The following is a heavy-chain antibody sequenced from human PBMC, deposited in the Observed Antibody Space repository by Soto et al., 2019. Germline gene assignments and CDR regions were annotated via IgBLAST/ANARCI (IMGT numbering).Heavy chain of an antibody. CDR2: IYYSGST. J-gene: IGHJ4*01. V-gene: IGHV4-61*01. CDR1: GGSVSSGSYY. CDR3: DAVTAIRPILDY. D-gene: IGHD2-21*02. Sequence: PSEALSITGTFSGGSVSSGSYYWSWIRQPPGKGLEWIGYIYYSGSTNYNPSLKSRVTISVDTSKNQFSLRLNSVTAADTAVYYCDAVTAIRPILDYRGHGVLVTVSS.